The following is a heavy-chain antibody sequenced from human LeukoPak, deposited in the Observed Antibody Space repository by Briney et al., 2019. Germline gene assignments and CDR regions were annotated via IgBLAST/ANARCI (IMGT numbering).Heavy chain of an antibody. CDR2: INSDGSST. CDR1: GFTFSSYW. Sequence: GGSLRLSCAASGFTFSSYWMHWVRQAPGKGLVWVSRINSDGSSTSYADSVKGRFTISRDNAKNTLYLQMNSPRAEDTAVYYCAKTYSSSWYPVGYWGQGTLVTVSS. V-gene: IGHV3-74*01. J-gene: IGHJ4*02. CDR3: AKTYSSSWYPVGY. D-gene: IGHD6-13*01.